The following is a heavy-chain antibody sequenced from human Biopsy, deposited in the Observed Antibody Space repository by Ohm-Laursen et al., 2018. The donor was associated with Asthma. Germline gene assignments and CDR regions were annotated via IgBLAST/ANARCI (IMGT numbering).Heavy chain of an antibody. J-gene: IGHJ3*01. V-gene: IGHV1-3*04. D-gene: IGHD3-9*01. CDR1: GYNFISFA. CDR2: VNTGNGDT. Sequence: ASVKVSCKASGYNFISFAIHWVRQAPGQRLEWMGWVNTGNGDTRYSQKFQGRVTITRNTSASTAYMELRSLRSEDTATYYCARTYYDFLTGQVKDVFGVWGQGTMVTVSS. CDR3: ARTYYDFLTGQVKDVFGV.